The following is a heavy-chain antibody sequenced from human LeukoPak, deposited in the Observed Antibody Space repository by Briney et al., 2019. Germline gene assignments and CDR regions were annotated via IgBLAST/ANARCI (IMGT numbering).Heavy chain of an antibody. CDR1: GFTFSSYG. CDR2: IRYDGSNK. D-gene: IGHD3-10*01. CDR3: AKDLSSWVRGVIIPYNWFDP. Sequence: GGSLRLSCAASGFTFSSYGMHWVRQAPGKGLEWVAFIRYDGSNKYYADSVKGRFTISRDNSKNTLYLQMNSLRAEDTAVYYCAKDLSSWVRGVIIPYNWFDPWGQGTLVTVSS. J-gene: IGHJ5*02. V-gene: IGHV3-30*02.